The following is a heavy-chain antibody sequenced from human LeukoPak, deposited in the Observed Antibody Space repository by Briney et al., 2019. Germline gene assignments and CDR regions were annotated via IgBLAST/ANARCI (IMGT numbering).Heavy chain of an antibody. J-gene: IGHJ4*02. D-gene: IGHD3-10*01. CDR1: GGSVSSGSYY. Sequence: PSETLSLTCIVSGGSVSSGSYYWSWIRQPPGKGLEWIGYMYYSGSTNYNPSLKSRVTISVDTSKSQFSLKLSSVTAADTAVYYCARSITMVRGIIKAARYYFDYWGQGTLVTASS. V-gene: IGHV4-61*01. CDR3: ARSITMVRGIIKAARYYFDY. CDR2: MYYSGST.